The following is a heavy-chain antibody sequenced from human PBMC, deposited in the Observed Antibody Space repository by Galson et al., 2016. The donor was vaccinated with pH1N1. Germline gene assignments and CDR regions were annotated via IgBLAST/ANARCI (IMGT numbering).Heavy chain of an antibody. CDR3: ARDREYSGHEGFH. V-gene: IGHV3-30*04. CDR1: GFTFTSYA. CDR2: ILYDGTNE. J-gene: IGHJ4*02. D-gene: IGHD5-12*01. Sequence: SLRLSCAASGFTFTSYAMHWVRQAPGKGLEWVAVILYDGTNEYYADSVKGRFTISRDKTQSTVYPQMNSLRTEDTAVYYCARDREYSGHEGFHWAQGTLVIVSS.